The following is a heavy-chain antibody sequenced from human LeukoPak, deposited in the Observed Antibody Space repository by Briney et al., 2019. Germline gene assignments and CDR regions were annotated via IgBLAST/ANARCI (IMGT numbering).Heavy chain of an antibody. CDR1: GFTFSSYA. CDR2: ISGSGGST. D-gene: IGHD5-12*01. J-gene: IGHJ4*02. Sequence: GGSLRLSCAASGFTFSSYAMSWVRQAPGKGLEWVSAISGSGGSTYYAGSVKGRFTISRDNSKNTLYLQMNSLRAEDTAVYYCAKDQAVSRWLWLRVYFDYWGQGTLVTVSS. CDR3: AKDQAVSRWLWLRVYFDY. V-gene: IGHV3-23*01.